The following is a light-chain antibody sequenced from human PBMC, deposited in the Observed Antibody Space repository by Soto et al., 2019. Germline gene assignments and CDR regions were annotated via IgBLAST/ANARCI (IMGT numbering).Light chain of an antibody. CDR3: QQYDTSHT. CDR2: DTS. Sequence: IVLTQSPASLSLSPGERATLSCGASHTIASVYLAWYQHKPGLAPRLLIYDTSIRATGIPDRFTGSGSGTDFTLTISRLEPEDFAVYYCQQYDTSHTFGGGPRGIS. V-gene: IGKV3D-20*01. J-gene: IGKJ4*01. CDR1: HTIASVY.